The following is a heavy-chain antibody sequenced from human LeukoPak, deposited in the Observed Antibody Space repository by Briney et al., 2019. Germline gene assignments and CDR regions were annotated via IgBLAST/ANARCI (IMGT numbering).Heavy chain of an antibody. CDR3: ASDRGSGLSGGGYYFDF. CDR1: GFTFSSYW. J-gene: IGHJ4*02. D-gene: IGHD6-25*01. V-gene: IGHV3-7*05. Sequence: GGSLRLSCAASGFTFSSYWMSWVRQGPGKGLEWVANINQDGSQKYYVDSVKGRFTISRDTAKNSLYLEVNSLRADDTAVYYCASDRGSGLSGGGYYFDFWGQGTLVTVSS. CDR2: INQDGSQK.